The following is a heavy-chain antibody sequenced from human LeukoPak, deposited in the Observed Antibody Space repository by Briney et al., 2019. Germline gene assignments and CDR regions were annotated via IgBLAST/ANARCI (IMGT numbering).Heavy chain of an antibody. CDR3: ARHVRSSSWCWNY. CDR1: GGSISSSSYY. Sequence: SETLSLTCTVSGGSISSSSYYWGWIRQPPGKGLEWIGSIYYSGSTYYNPSLKSRVTVSVDTPKNQFSLKLSSVTAADTAVYYCARHVRSSSWCWNYWGQGTLVTVSS. CDR2: IYYSGST. V-gene: IGHV4-39*01. J-gene: IGHJ4*02. D-gene: IGHD6-13*01.